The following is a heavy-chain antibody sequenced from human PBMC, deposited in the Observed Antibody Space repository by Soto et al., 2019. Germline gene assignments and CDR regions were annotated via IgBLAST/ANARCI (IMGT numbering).Heavy chain of an antibody. CDR1: GGSISSYY. CDR3: ARGPGPYDSSGYYYGGFDY. Sequence: PSETLSLTCTVSGGSISSYYWSWIRQPPGKGLEWIGYIYYSGSTNYNPSLKSRVTISVDTSKNQFSLKLSSVTAADTAVYYCARGPGPYDSSGYYYGGFDYWGQGTLVTGSS. D-gene: IGHD3-22*01. CDR2: IYYSGST. V-gene: IGHV4-59*01. J-gene: IGHJ4*02.